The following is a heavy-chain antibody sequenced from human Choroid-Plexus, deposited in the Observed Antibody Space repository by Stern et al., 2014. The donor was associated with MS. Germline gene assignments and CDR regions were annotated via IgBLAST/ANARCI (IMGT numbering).Heavy chain of an antibody. D-gene: IGHD2-21*01. CDR1: GFSLSTTGMC. Sequence: QITLKESGPALVKPTQTLTLTCTFSGFSLSTTGMCLSWIRQPPGKALEWLALLDWDGDKYYSTALKTRLTISKDTYKNQVVLTMTNMAPLDTATYFCVRAREGYYFDYWGQGIPVTVSS. J-gene: IGHJ4*02. CDR3: VRAREGYYFDY. V-gene: IGHV2-70*01. CDR2: LDWDGDK.